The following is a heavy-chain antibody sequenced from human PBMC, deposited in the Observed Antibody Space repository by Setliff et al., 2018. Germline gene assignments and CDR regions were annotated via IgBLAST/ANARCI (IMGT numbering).Heavy chain of an antibody. D-gene: IGHD3-16*02. J-gene: IGHJ4*02. CDR3: ARDGGFRSGTWSLDQ. V-gene: IGHV4-39*07. CDR2: VSFSGST. CDR1: GGSISSMSYY. Sequence: SETLSLTCTVSGGSISSMSYYWGWVRQPPGKGLEWIGTVSFSGSTYFNPSLKSRATILRDTSTNQFSLKLTSVTATDTAMYYCARDGGFRSGTWSLDQWGQGTLVTVSS.